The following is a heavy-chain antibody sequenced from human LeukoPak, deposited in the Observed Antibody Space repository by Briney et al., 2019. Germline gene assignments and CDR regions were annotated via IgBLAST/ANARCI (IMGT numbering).Heavy chain of an antibody. CDR2: ISYDGSKK. D-gene: IGHD2-15*01. CDR3: ASGLFGVVVAATFDMY. Sequence: GGSLRLSCAASGFTFSSYAMHWVRQAPGKGLEWVAVISYDGSKKYYAESVKGRFTISRDNSKNTLYLQMNSLRAEDTAVYYCASGLFGVVVAATFDMYWGQGTLVTVSS. CDR1: GFTFSSYA. V-gene: IGHV3-30-3*01. J-gene: IGHJ4*02.